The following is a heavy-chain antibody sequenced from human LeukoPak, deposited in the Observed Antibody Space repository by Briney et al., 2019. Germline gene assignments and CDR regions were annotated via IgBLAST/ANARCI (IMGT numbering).Heavy chain of an antibody. CDR3: ARWAIGPQGFDI. CDR2: IYYTGST. V-gene: IGHV4-59*01. J-gene: IGHJ3*02. Sequence: SETLSLTCTVSGGSMYNYYWGWIRQPPGKGLEWIGYIYYTGSTNYNSSLKSRVTIAVDTSNNQFSLKLYSVTAADTALYFCARWAIGPQGFDIWGQETMVTVSS. CDR1: GGSMYNYY. D-gene: IGHD2-21*01.